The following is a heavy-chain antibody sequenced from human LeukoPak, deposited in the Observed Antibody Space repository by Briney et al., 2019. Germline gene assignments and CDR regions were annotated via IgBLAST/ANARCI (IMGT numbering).Heavy chain of an antibody. CDR2: ISWNSGSI. D-gene: IGHD2-21*02. CDR3: ARAAYCGGDCLYYFDS. Sequence: GGSLRLSCAASGFTFDDYAMHWVRQAPGKGLEWVSGISWNSGSIGYADSVKGRFTISRDNAKNSLYLQMNSLRAEDTALYHCARAAYCGGDCLYYFDSWGQGALVTVSS. J-gene: IGHJ4*02. CDR1: GFTFDDYA. V-gene: IGHV3-9*01.